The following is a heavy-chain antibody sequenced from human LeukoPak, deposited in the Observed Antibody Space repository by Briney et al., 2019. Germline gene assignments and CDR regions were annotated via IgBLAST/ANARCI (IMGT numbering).Heavy chain of an antibody. D-gene: IGHD3-22*01. Sequence: PGGSLRLSCSAFGFTFSSYAMHWVRQAPGKGLEYVSAISSNGGSTYYADSVKGRFTISRDNSKNTLYLQMSSLRAEDTAVYYCVKAGYYDSSGYGTHWGQGTLVTVSS. CDR1: GFTFSSYA. J-gene: IGHJ4*02. CDR3: VKAGYYDSSGYGTH. V-gene: IGHV3-64D*06. CDR2: ISSNGGST.